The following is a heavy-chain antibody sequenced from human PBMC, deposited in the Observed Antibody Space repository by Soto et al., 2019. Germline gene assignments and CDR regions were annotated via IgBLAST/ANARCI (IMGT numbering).Heavy chain of an antibody. CDR3: EAQDGSIKGRRWFDS. J-gene: IGHJ5*01. CDR1: GGSISSSDYF. V-gene: IGHV4-39*01. CDR2: VRYGGTT. Sequence: QLQLQESGPGLAKPSETLSLTCTVSGGSISSSDYFWGWIRQSPGRGLEWIVSVRYGGTTGYNPSRRSRVAPSIDTCKNQLCLRLSSVGAADPAVYDGEAQDGSIKGRRWFDSWGLGTQVTVSS.